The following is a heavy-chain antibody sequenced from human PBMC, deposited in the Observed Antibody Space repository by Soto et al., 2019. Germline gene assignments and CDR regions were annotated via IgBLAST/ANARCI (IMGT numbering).Heavy chain of an antibody. CDR1: VFIFHNLG. CDR2: VSSDGGRR. J-gene: IGHJ4*02. D-gene: IGHD6-13*01. CDR3: AKSWNLDFSATWYAPDY. Sequence: GSLRLYCEASVFIFHNLGMHWVRQAPGKGLEWLGVVSSDGGRRYYADSVRGRLNISRDNPKNTLYLQLDRLSADDTAAYYCAKSWNLDFSATWYAPDYWGQGTLVTVSS. V-gene: IGHV3-30*18.